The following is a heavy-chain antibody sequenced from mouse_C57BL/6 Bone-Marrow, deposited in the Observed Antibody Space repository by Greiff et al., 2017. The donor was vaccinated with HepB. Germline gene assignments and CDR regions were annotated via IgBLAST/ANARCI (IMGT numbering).Heavy chain of an antibody. CDR3: ARPLYYYGSSPFDY. D-gene: IGHD1-1*01. CDR1: GYTFTSYT. V-gene: IGHV1-4*01. J-gene: IGHJ2*01. Sequence: VKLLESGAELARPGASVKMSCKASGYTFTSYTMHWVKQRPGQGLEWIGYINPSSGYTKYNQKFKDKATLTADKSSSTAYMQLSSLTSEDSAVYYCARPLYYYGSSPFDYWGQGTTLTVSS. CDR2: INPSSGYT.